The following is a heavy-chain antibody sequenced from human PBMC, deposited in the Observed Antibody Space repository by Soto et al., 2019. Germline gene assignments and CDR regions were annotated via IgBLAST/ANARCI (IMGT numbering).Heavy chain of an antibody. CDR3: ARARGDQMLAPFYMDV. V-gene: IGHV1-3*01. Sequence: ASMKVSCKASGYTFTSYAMHWVRQAPGQRLEWMGWINAGNGNTKYSQKFQGRVTITRDTSASTAYMELSSLRSEDTAVYYCARARGDQMLAPFYMDVWRKGTTVTVSS. J-gene: IGHJ6*03. D-gene: IGHD2-2*01. CDR1: GYTFTSYA. CDR2: INAGNGNT.